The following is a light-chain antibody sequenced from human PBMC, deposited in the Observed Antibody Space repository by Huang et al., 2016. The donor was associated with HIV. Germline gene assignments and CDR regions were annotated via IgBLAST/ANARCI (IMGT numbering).Light chain of an antibody. CDR1: QDITNH. Sequence: DIQMTQSPSSLSASIGDRVTLTCQASQDITNHLNWYQQKSGKAPHLLIYDASNLETGVPARFSGTGSGTDFIFTINNLQPEDIATYYCQQYDNLPLTFGEGTKVEIK. CDR3: QQYDNLPLT. CDR2: DAS. J-gene: IGKJ4*01. V-gene: IGKV1-33*01.